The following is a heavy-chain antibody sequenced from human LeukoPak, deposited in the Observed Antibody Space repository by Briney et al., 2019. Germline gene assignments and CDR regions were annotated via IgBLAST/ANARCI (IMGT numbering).Heavy chain of an antibody. V-gene: IGHV4-34*01. J-gene: IGHJ6*03. CDR3: ARGRHGYYYYMDV. CDR1: GGSFSGYY. Sequence: PSETLSLTCAVYGGSFSGYYWSWIRQPPGKGLEWIGEINHSGSTNYSPSLKSRVTISVDTSKNQFSLKLSSVTAADTAVYYCARGRHGYYYYMDVWGKGTTVTVSS. CDR2: INHSGST.